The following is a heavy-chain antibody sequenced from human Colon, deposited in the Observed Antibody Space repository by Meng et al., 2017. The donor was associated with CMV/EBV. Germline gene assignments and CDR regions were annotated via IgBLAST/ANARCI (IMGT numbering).Heavy chain of an antibody. V-gene: IGHV3-7*01. CDR1: GFTFSNYW. Sequence: GESLKISCAASGFTFSNYWMSWVRQAPGKGLEWVANMKNDGSEEYYVDSVRGRFAISRDNAKSSLSLQMNSLRAEDTAVYYCARAEGYSNYGYYYGMDVWGQGTTVTVSS. CDR2: MKNDGSEE. J-gene: IGHJ6*02. D-gene: IGHD4-11*01. CDR3: ARAEGYSNYGYYYGMDV.